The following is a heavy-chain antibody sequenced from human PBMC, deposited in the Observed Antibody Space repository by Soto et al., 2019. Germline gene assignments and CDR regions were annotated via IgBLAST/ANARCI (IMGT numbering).Heavy chain of an antibody. D-gene: IGHD3-16*01. CDR2: IGTSGDT. CDR3: ARGQEVGAYFFAS. V-gene: IGHV3-13*01. J-gene: IGHJ4*02. CDR1: GFTFSGFD. Sequence: GGSLRLSCTASGFTFSGFDMHWVRQVTGKGREWVSTIGTSGDTYYAVSVKGRFTISRDNAKNALSLQLNSLRAGDTAVYFCARGQEVGAYFFASGGQGTQVTASS.